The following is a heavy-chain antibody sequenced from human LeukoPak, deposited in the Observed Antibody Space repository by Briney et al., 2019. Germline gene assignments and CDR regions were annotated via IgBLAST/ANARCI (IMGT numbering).Heavy chain of an antibody. V-gene: IGHV1-2*04. D-gene: IGHD5-18*01. CDR2: INPNSGGT. CDR3: ARGSEGYSYEYYFDY. J-gene: IGHJ4*02. Sequence: GASVTVSCKASGYTFTSYGINWVRQAPGQGLEWMGWINPNSGGTNYAQKFQGWVTMTRDTSISTAYMELSRLRSDDTAVYYGARGSEGYSYEYYFDYWGQGTLVTVSS. CDR1: GYTFTSYG.